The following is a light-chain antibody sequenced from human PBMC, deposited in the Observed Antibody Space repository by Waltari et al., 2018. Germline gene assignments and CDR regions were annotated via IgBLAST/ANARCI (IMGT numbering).Light chain of an antibody. CDR2: DDS. Sequence: SYVLTQPPSVSLAPGKTARITCGGSNVGSESVHWYQQKPGQAPVLVIYDDSDRPSGSPERFSGSNSGNTATLTISRVEAGDEADYYCQVWYSGSDHTGVFGGGTKLTVL. J-gene: IGLJ3*02. CDR3: QVWYSGSDHTGV. CDR1: NVGSES. V-gene: IGLV3-21*04.